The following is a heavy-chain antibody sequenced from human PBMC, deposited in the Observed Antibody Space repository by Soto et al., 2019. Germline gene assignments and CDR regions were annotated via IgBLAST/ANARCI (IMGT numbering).Heavy chain of an antibody. V-gene: IGHV1-18*01. J-gene: IGHJ3*02. CDR2: ISSYNGDT. CDR1: GYTITSSG. Sequence: ASVKVSCKASGYTITSSGISWARQAPGQGPEWMGWISSYNGDTNYAQTFQGRVTMTTDTSISTAYMELSSLRSEDTAVYYCAREGLDSSGSYDAFDIWGQGTMVTVSS. D-gene: IGHD3-22*01. CDR3: AREGLDSSGSYDAFDI.